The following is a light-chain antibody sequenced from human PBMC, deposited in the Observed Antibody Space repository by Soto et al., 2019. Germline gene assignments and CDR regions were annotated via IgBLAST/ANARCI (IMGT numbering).Light chain of an antibody. V-gene: IGLV2-23*01. CDR1: SSDVGSYNL. Sequence: QSALTQPASVSGSPGQSITISCTGTSSDVGSYNLVSWYQQHPGKAPKLMIYEGSKRPSGVSNRFSGCKSGNTASLTISVLQAEDEADYYCCSYAGSSYVFGTGTKLTVL. CDR3: CSYAGSSYV. J-gene: IGLJ1*01. CDR2: EGS.